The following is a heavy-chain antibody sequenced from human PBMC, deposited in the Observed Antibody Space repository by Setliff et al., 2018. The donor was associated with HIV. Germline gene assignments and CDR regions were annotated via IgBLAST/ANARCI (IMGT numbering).Heavy chain of an antibody. D-gene: IGHD5-18*01. CDR2: INQSGSS. Sequence: ETLSLTCAVYGGSLSGYYWSWIRQPPGKGLEWIGEINQSGSSNYNPTLKNRVAISVDTSKNQFSLKVTSVTAADTAVYYCARGPLQLWLPAYHFYMDVWGKGTTVTVSS. CDR3: ARGPLQLWLPAYHFYMDV. CDR1: GGSLSGYY. V-gene: IGHV4-34*01. J-gene: IGHJ6*03.